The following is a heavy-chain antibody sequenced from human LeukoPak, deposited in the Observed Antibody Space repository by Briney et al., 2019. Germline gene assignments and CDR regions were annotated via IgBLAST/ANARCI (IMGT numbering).Heavy chain of an antibody. V-gene: IGHV4-34*01. CDR1: GGSFSGYY. J-gene: IGHJ6*02. CDR3: ARRPYCSSTSCSSRGGRRYYYGMDV. D-gene: IGHD2-2*01. Sequence: SETLSLTCAVYGGSFSGYYWSWIRQPPGKGLEWIGEINHSGSTNYNPSLKSRVAISVDTSKNQFSLKLSSVTAADTAVYYCARRPYCSSTSCSSRGGRRYYYGMDVWGQGTTVTVSS. CDR2: INHSGST.